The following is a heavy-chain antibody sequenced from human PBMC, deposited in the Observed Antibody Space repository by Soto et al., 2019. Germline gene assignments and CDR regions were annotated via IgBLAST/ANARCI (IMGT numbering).Heavy chain of an antibody. D-gene: IGHD2-15*01. V-gene: IGHV1-58*01. Sequence: GASVKVSCKASGFTFTSSAVQWVRQARGQRLEWIGWIVVGSGNTNYAQKFQERVTITRDMSTSTAYMELSSLRSEDTAVYYCAAEGGHCSGGSCEEYYYYGMDVWGQGTTLTVSS. CDR1: GFTFTSSA. CDR2: IVVGSGNT. CDR3: AAEGGHCSGGSCEEYYYYGMDV. J-gene: IGHJ6*02.